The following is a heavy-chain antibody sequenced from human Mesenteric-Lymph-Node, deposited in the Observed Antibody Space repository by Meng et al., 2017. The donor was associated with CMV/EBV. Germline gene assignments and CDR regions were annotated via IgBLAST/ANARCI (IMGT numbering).Heavy chain of an antibody. CDR1: GFTSSTSW. CDR2: IREDGSEK. Sequence: GESLKISCSASGFTSSTSWMTWVRQAPGKGLEWVANIREDGSEKYYVESLKGRFTISRDNANNSLSLQLNSLRVEDTAVYYCARGKVYFDYWGQGTLVTVSS. V-gene: IGHV3-7*01. J-gene: IGHJ4*02. CDR3: ARGKVYFDY.